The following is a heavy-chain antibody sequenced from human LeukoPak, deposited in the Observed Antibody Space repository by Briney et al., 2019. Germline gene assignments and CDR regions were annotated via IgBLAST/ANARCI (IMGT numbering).Heavy chain of an antibody. V-gene: IGHV1-2*06. CDR2: INPNSGGT. D-gene: IGHD4-11*01. CDR1: GYTFTGYY. CDR3: ARTTVTTNWFDP. Sequence: GASVKVSCKASGYTFTGYYMHWVRQAPGQGLEWMGRINPNSGGTNYVQKFQGRVTMTRDTSISTAYMELSRLRSDDTAVYYCARTTVTTNWFDPWGQGTLVTVSS. J-gene: IGHJ5*02.